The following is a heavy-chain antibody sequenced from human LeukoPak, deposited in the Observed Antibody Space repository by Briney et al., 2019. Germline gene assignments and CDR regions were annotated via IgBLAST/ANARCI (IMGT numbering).Heavy chain of an antibody. D-gene: IGHD3-3*01. V-gene: IGHV4-38-2*01. J-gene: IGHJ5*02. CDR2: IYHSGST. CDR1: GYSISSGYY. Sequence: KPSETLSLTCAVSGYSISSGYYLGWIRQPPGKGLEWIGSIYHSGSTYYNPSLKSRVTISVDTSKNQFSLKLSSVTAADTAVYYCASTIFGVVRGYNWFDPWGQGTLVTVSS. CDR3: ASTIFGVVRGYNWFDP.